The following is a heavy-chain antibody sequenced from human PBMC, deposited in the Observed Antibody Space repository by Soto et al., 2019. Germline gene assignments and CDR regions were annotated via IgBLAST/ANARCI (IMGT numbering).Heavy chain of an antibody. CDR3: ARVYSGSTDAFDI. J-gene: IGHJ3*02. D-gene: IGHD1-26*01. CDR1: GGSFSGYY. Sequence: SETLSLTCAVYGGSFSGYYWSWIRQPPGKGLEWIGEINHSGSTNYNPSLKSRVTISVDTSKNQFSLKLSSVTAADTAVYYCARVYSGSTDAFDIWGQGTMVTVS. CDR2: INHSGST. V-gene: IGHV4-34*01.